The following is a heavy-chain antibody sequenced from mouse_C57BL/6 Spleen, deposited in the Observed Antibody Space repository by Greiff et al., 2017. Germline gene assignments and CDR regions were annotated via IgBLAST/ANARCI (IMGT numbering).Heavy chain of an antibody. J-gene: IGHJ2*01. V-gene: IGHV1-53*01. CDR2: INPSNGGT. CDR3: ARGGYSNYNFDY. D-gene: IGHD2-5*01. Sequence: VQLQQSGTELVKPGASVKLSCKASGYTFTSYWMHWVKQRPGQGLEWIGNINPSNGGTNYNEKFKSKATLTVDKSSSTAYMQLSSLTSEDSAVYYCARGGYSNYNFDYWGQGTTLTVSS. CDR1: GYTFTSYW.